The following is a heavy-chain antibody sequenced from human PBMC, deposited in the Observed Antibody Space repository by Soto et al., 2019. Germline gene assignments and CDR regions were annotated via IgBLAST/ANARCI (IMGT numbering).Heavy chain of an antibody. CDR2: IGPYGNSI. D-gene: IGHD2-21*01. J-gene: IGHJ4*02. CDR3: ARDDHTYGVY. CDR1: GFSFRDYF. Sequence: GESLKISFAASGFSFRDYFMSWLRQAPGKGLEWVSYIGPYGNSIYYADSVKGRFTISRDDATKSLHLHMNSLRTDDTAAYYCARDDHTYGVYWGQGTPVTSPQ. V-gene: IGHV3-11*01.